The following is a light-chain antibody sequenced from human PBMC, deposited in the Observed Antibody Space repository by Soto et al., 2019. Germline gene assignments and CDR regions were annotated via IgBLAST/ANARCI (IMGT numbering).Light chain of an antibody. J-gene: IGKJ5*01. CDR2: DAS. CDR3: QQRSYPIT. CDR1: QTIRKNF. V-gene: IGKV3D-20*02. Sequence: EIVLTQSPGTLSLSPGERATLSCRASQTIRKNFLAWYQQKPGQAPRLLIHDASSRATGIPDRFSGSGSGTDFTLTISRLEPEDFAVYYCQQRSYPITFGQGTRLEIK.